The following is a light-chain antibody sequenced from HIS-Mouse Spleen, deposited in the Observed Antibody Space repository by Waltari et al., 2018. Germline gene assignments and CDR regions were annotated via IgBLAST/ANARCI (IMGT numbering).Light chain of an antibody. Sequence: QSALTQPASVSGSPGQSITIPCTGTSSHVGGYNYVSWYQQHPGQAPTLMIYDVSNPPSGVSNRFSVSKSGNTASLTISGLQAEDEADYYCSSYTSSSFNVVFGGGTKLTVL. CDR3: SSYTSSSFNVV. V-gene: IGLV2-14*03. CDR2: DVS. J-gene: IGLJ2*01. CDR1: SSHVGGYNY.